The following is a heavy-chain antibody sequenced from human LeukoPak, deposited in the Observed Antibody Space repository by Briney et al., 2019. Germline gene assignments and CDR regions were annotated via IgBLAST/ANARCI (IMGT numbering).Heavy chain of an antibody. J-gene: IGHJ4*02. CDR1: GFIFSSYV. Sequence: SGGSLRLSCAASGFIFSSYVMFWVRQAPGKGLEGLALISYDGSKKYYGDSVKGRFTISRDNSKNTLYLQMNSLRTEDTAVYYCARASCSSISCPTDYWGQGTLVIVSS. CDR2: ISYDGSKK. CDR3: ARASCSSISCPTDY. D-gene: IGHD2-2*01. V-gene: IGHV3-30-3*01.